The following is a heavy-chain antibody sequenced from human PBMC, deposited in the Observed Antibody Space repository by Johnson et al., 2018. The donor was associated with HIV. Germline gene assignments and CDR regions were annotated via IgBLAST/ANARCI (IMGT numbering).Heavy chain of an antibody. D-gene: IGHD5-24*01. V-gene: IGHV3-11*04. CDR1: GFTFSDSY. CDR3: AREMAATNAWALDI. CDR2: ISSSDSAI. J-gene: IGHJ3*02. Sequence: QVHLVESGGGLVQPGGSLRLSCGASGFTFSDSYMNWIRQAPGKGLEWVSYISSSDSAILYADSVKGRFTVSRDNAKNSLYMQMNSMRAEDKAAYFCAREMAATNAWALDIWGQWTMVTVSS.